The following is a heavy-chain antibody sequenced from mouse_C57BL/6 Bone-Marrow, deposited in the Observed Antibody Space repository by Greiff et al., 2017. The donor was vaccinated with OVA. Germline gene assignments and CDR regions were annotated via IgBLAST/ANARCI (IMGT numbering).Heavy chain of an antibody. CDR1: GYAFSSSW. Sequence: VKLQQSGPELVKPGASVKISCKASGYAFSSSWMNWVKQRPGKGLEWIGRIYPGDGDTNYNGKFKGKATLTADKSSSTAYMQLSSLTSEDSAVYFCARGGVKAWFAYWGQGTLVTVSA. CDR3: ARGGVKAWFAY. CDR2: IYPGDGDT. J-gene: IGHJ3*01. V-gene: IGHV1-82*01. D-gene: IGHD2-2*01.